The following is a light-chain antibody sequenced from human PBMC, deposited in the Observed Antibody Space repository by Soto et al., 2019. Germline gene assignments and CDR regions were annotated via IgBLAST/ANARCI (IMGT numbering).Light chain of an antibody. V-gene: IGLV2-23*01. CDR1: SSDVGSYNL. Sequence: QSVLTQPASVSGSPGQSITISCTGTSSDVGSYNLVSWYQQHPGKAPKLMIYEGSKRPSGVSNRFSGSKSGNTASLTISGLQAVDEADYYCCSYAGISTSVFGGGTKVTVL. J-gene: IGLJ2*01. CDR3: CSYAGISTSV. CDR2: EGS.